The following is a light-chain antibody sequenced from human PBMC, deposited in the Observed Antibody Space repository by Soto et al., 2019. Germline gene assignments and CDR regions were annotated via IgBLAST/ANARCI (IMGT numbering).Light chain of an antibody. V-gene: IGLV2-8*01. CDR2: EVT. CDR1: SSDVGAYDH. Sequence: QSVLTQPPSASGSPGQSVTIPCTGTSSDVGAYDHVSWYQQHPGKAPKLIIYEVTKRPAGVPDRFSGSKSGNTASLTVSGLQAEDEADYYCSSDAGNYNYVFGTGTKVTV. J-gene: IGLJ1*01. CDR3: SSDAGNYNYV.